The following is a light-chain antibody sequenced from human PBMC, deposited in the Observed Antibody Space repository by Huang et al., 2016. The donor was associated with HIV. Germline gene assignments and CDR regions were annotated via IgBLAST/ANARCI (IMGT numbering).Light chain of an antibody. CDR3: QQDYSIPPS. J-gene: IGKJ4*01. CDR1: QSVLYSSKNRNY. V-gene: IGKV4-1*01. CDR2: WAS. Sequence: DIVMTQSPNSLAVSLGERATINCRSSQSVLYSSKNRNYLAWYQQKAGQPPKLLIYWASTRESGVPDRFRGSGSGTDFTLTISSLQAEDVAVYYCQQDYSIPPSFGGGTKVEIK.